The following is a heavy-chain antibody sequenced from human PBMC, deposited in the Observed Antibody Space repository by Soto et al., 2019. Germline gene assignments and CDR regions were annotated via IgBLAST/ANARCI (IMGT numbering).Heavy chain of an antibody. CDR3: ARDHNFGXXLYAMDV. CDR1: GYTFTGYY. D-gene: IGHD2-8*01. CDR2: INPNSGGT. J-gene: IGHJ6*02. V-gene: IGHV1-2*02. Sequence: ASVKVSCKASGYTFTGYYMAWVRQAPGQGLEWMGWINPNSGGTNYAQKFQGRVTMTRDTSISTAYMELSRLRSDDTAVYYCARDHNFGXXLYAMDVWGQGTTVTVSS.